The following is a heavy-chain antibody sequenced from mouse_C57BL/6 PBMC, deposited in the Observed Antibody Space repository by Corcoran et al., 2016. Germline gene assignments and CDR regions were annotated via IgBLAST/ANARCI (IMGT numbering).Heavy chain of an antibody. V-gene: IGHV1-84*01. D-gene: IGHD2-1*01. CDR1: GYTFTDYY. Sequence: QIQLQQSGPELVKPGASVKISCKDSGYTFTDYYINWVKQRPGQGLEWIGWIYPGSGNTKYNEKFKGKATLTVDTSSRTAYMQLSSLTSEDSAVYFCARQQIYYGNPYAMDYCGQGTSVSVSS. CDR2: IYPGSGNT. J-gene: IGHJ4*01. CDR3: ARQQIYYGNPYAMDY.